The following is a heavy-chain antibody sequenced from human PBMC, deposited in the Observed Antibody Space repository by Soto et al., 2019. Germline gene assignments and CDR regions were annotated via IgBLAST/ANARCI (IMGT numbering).Heavy chain of an antibody. CDR1: GGSISSYY. D-gene: IGHD2-21*01. CDR3: ARGDSHYGMDV. J-gene: IGHJ6*02. V-gene: IGHV4-59*01. Sequence: SETLSLTCTVSGGSISSYYCSWIRQPPGKGLEWIGYIYYSGSTNYNPSLKSRVTISVDTSKNQFSLKLSSVTAADTAVYYCARGDSHYGMDVWGQGTTVTVSS. CDR2: IYYSGST.